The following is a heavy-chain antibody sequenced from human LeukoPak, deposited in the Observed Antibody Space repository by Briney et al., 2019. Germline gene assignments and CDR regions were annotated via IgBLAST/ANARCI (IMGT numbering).Heavy chain of an antibody. V-gene: IGHV3-21*01. D-gene: IGHD3-3*01. Sequence: GGSLRLSCAASGFTFSSYSMNWVRQAPGKGLEWVSSISSSSSYIYYADSVKGRFTISRDNAKNSLYLQMNSLRAEDTAVYYCARAAGVTIFGVVIRLDYYGMDVWGQGTTVTVSS. CDR2: ISSSSSYI. CDR1: GFTFSSYS. CDR3: ARAAGVTIFGVVIRLDYYGMDV. J-gene: IGHJ6*02.